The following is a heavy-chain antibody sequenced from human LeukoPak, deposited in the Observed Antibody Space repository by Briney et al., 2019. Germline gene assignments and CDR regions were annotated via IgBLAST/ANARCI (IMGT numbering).Heavy chain of an antibody. CDR2: ITTTGTYI. CDR1: GFSFSDYN. V-gene: IGHV3-21*01. CDR3: ASGSTLDY. Sequence: GGSLRLSCAASGFSFSDYNMNWVRQAPGKALEWVSSITTTGTYIFYGDSVKGRFTISRDNAKNSLYLQMNGLRAEDTAVYYCASGSTLDYWGQGTLVTVSS. D-gene: IGHD3-10*01. J-gene: IGHJ4*02.